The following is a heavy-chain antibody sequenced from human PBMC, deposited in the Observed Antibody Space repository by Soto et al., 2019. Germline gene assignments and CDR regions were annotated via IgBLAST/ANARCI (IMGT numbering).Heavy chain of an antibody. J-gene: IGHJ6*02. Sequence: ASVKVSCKASGYSFTSYGIGWVRQVPGQGPEWMGWISPYNGRTNYAQSVKGRVVMTTDISTNTVYLELRSLRYDDSAIYYCGRCRTDSYAMDVWG. CDR1: GYSFTSYG. V-gene: IGHV1-18*01. CDR3: GRCRTDSYAMDV. CDR2: ISPYNGRT. D-gene: IGHD5-18*01.